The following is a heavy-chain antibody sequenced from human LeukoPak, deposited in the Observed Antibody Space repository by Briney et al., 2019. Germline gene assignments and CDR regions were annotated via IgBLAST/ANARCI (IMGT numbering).Heavy chain of an antibody. CDR3: AKDRAAAGFDY. Sequence: GGSLRLSCAASGFTFSSYAMSWVRQAPGKGLEWVSVITAGGGSKYYADSVKGRFTISRDDSKNTLYLQMNSLRAEDTAVYYCAKDRAAAGFDYWGQGTLVTVSS. J-gene: IGHJ4*02. D-gene: IGHD6-13*01. CDR2: ITAGGGSK. V-gene: IGHV3-23*01. CDR1: GFTFSSYA.